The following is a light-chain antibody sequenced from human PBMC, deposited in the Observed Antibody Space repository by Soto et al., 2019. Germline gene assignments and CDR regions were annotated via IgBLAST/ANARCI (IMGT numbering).Light chain of an antibody. CDR2: AAS. Sequence: DIQMTQSPSSLYASVEDRVIITCRASQSISNHLNWYQQKPGKAPKLPIFAASSLQSGVPSRFSGSRSGPDFTLTISSLQPEDFATYYCQQSYSRPPTFGQGTKVDIK. V-gene: IGKV1-39*01. CDR3: QQSYSRPPT. J-gene: IGKJ1*01. CDR1: QSISNH.